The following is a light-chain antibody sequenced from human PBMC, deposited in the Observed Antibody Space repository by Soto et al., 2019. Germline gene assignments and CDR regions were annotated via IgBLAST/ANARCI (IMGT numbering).Light chain of an antibody. V-gene: IGKV1-5*03. J-gene: IGKJ5*01. CDR3: QQYKSYTYT. CDR2: KSS. CDR1: QTISGC. Sequence: DIETPKSPFSSSAPAGDRVTITPRASQTISGCLGWYQQKPGKAPKLLIYKSSSLQRAGPSRLSGSGSGTEFTPTISRMQPDYSSNYYLQQYKSYTYTFGQGTRLEI.